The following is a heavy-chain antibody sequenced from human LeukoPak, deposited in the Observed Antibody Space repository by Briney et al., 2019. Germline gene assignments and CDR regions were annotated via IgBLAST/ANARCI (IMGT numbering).Heavy chain of an antibody. J-gene: IGHJ4*02. D-gene: IGHD6-13*01. V-gene: IGHV1-69*04. CDR2: IIPILGIA. CDR3: ARDGLNGQGQLGLDY. CDR1: GGTFSSYA. Sequence: ASVKVSCKASGGTFSSYAISWVRQAPGQGLEWMGRIIPILGIANYAQKSQGRVTITADKSTSTAYMELSSLRSEDTAVYYCARDGLNGQGQLGLDYWGQGTLVTVSS.